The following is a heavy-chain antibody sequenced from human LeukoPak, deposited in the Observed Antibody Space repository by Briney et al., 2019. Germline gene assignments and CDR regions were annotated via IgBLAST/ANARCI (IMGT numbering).Heavy chain of an antibody. CDR1: GFRFSFYS. CDR2: ISSSGGHK. CDR3: ARQFGATPDFYYYLDV. Sequence: PGESLRLSCAASGFRFSFYSMNWVRQAPGKGLEWVSSISSSGGHKYYADSVKGRFTISRDNAKNSLYLQMHSLRVEDTAVYYCARQFGATPDFYYYLDVWGKGTTVTVSS. J-gene: IGHJ6*03. V-gene: IGHV3-21*01. D-gene: IGHD1-26*01.